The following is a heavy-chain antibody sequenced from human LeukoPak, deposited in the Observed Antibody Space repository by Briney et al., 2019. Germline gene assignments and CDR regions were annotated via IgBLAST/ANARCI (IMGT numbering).Heavy chain of an antibody. V-gene: IGHV3-21*01. CDR3: ARGGGGYSFDY. D-gene: IGHD5-12*01. J-gene: IGHJ4*02. CDR1: GSTFSSYS. CDR2: ISSSSSYI. Sequence: GGSLRLSCAASGSTFSSYSMNWVRQAPGKGLEWVSSISSSSSYIYYADSVKGRFTISRDNAKNSLYLQMNSLRAEDTAVYYCARGGGGYSFDYWGQGTLVTVSS.